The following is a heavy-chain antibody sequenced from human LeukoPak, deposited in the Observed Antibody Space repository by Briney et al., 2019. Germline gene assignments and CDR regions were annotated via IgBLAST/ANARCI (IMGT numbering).Heavy chain of an antibody. CDR3: ARALGVSGGDCYSDD. Sequence: GGTLRLSCAASGFTFSSYWMSWVRQAPGKGLEWVANIKQDGSEKYYVDSVKGRFTISRDNAKHSLYLQMNSLRAEDTAVYYCARALGVSGGDCYSDDWGRGTLVTVSS. CDR2: IKQDGSEK. D-gene: IGHD2-21*02. V-gene: IGHV3-7*01. CDR1: GFTFSSYW. J-gene: IGHJ4*02.